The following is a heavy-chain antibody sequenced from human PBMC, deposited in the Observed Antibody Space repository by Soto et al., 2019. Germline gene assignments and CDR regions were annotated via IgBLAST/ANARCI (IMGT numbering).Heavy chain of an antibody. D-gene: IGHD1-20*01. J-gene: IGHJ6*02. CDR1: GGSVSSGSYY. V-gene: IGHV4-61*01. CDR2: IYYSGST. Sequence: PSETLSLTCTVSGGSVSSGSYYWSWIRQPPGKGLEWIGYIYYSGSTNYNPSLKSRVTISVDTSKNQFSLKLSSVTAADTAVYYCARYKSNYYYGMDVWGQGTTVTVSS. CDR3: ARYKSNYYYGMDV.